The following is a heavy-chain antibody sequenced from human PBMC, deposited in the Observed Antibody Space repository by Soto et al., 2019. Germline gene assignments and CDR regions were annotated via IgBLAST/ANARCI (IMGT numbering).Heavy chain of an antibody. J-gene: IGHJ6*03. D-gene: IGHD2-15*01. CDR1: GFILSDCA. CDR3: ARDQSGGSNWYYYMDV. V-gene: IGHV3-48*01. CDR2: ISSRSSVI. Sequence: GGSMRLSCATSGFILSDCAMNWVRQAPGKGLEWVSYISSRSSVIDYADSVKGRFTVSRDNARNSLYLQMNSMRAEDTFVFYCARDQSGGSNWYYYMDVWGKGTTVTVSS.